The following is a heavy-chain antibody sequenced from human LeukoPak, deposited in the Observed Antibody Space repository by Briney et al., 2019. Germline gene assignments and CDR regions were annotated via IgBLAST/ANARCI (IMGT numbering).Heavy chain of an antibody. D-gene: IGHD3-3*01. J-gene: IGHJ4*02. Sequence: SETLSLTCAVSGGSISSGGYSWSWIRQPPGKGLEWIGYIYHSGSTYYNPSLKSRVTIPVDRSKNQFSLKLSSVTAADTAVYYCARVGSGVAFDYWGQGTLVTVSS. CDR1: GGSISSGGYS. CDR2: IYHSGST. CDR3: ARVGSGVAFDY. V-gene: IGHV4-30-2*01.